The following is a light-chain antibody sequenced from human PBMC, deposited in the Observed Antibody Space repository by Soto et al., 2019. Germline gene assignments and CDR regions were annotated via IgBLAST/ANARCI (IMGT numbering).Light chain of an antibody. CDR2: DAS. V-gene: IGKV3-11*01. CDR3: QQRSNWPPS. CDR1: QDITYY. Sequence: EIVLTQSPATLSLSPGDRATLSCTASQDITYYLAWYQHKPGRAPRLLMYDASHRATGIPARFSGSGSGTDFTLIIISLEPEDFAVYFCQQRSNWPPSFGGGVKVEIK. J-gene: IGKJ4*01.